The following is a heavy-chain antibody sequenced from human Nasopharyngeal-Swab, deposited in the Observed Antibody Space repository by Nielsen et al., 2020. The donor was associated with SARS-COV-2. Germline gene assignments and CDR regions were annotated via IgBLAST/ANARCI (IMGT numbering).Heavy chain of an antibody. CDR3: ATSPGIAVAGTHLSWFDP. V-gene: IGHV1-24*01. Sequence: ASVKVSCKVSGYSLAEFELSMHWVRQAPGKGLEWMGGFDPEDGETIYAQKFQGRVTMTEDTSTDTAYMELSSLRSEDTAVYYCATSPGIAVAGTHLSWFDPWGQGTLVTVSS. J-gene: IGHJ5*02. D-gene: IGHD6-19*01. CDR1: GYSLAEFELS. CDR2: FDPEDGET.